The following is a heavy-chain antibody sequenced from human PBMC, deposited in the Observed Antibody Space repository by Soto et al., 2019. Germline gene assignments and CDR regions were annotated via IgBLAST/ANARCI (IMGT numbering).Heavy chain of an antibody. CDR2: IWYDGSNK. CDR3: ARDRAPIEYSRAHYYYYYGMDV. Sequence: GGSLRLSCAASGFTFSSYGMHWVRQAPGKGLEWVAVIWYDGSNKYYADSVKGRFTISRDNSKNTLYLQMNSLRAEDTAVYYCARDRAPIEYSRAHYYYYYGMDVWGQGTTVTVSS. CDR1: GFTFSSYG. D-gene: IGHD6-6*01. J-gene: IGHJ6*02. V-gene: IGHV3-33*01.